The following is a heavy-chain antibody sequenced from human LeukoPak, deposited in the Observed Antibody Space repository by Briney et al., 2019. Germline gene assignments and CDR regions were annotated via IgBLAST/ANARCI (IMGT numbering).Heavy chain of an antibody. CDR3: ARDLRYSSSWYNWFDP. D-gene: IGHD6-13*01. Sequence: SQTLSLTCTVSGGPISSGSYYWSWIRQPAGKGLEWIGRIYTSGSTNYNPSLKSRGTISVDTSKNQFSLRLSSVTAADSAVYYCARDLRYSSSWYNWFDPWGQGTLVTVSS. CDR1: GGPISSGSYY. J-gene: IGHJ5*02. V-gene: IGHV4-61*02. CDR2: IYTSGST.